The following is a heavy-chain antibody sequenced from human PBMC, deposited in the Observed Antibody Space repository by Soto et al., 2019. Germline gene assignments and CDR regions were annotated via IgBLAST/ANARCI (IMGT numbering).Heavy chain of an antibody. J-gene: IGHJ4*02. CDR3: AAWAEGATEVH. CDR1: GFSFSVYG. D-gene: IGHD2-15*01. V-gene: IGHV3-33*01. Sequence: GGSLRLSSETSGFSFSVYGMHWVRQAPGKGLEWVAVIWYDASKQFYAASVEGRFTISRDNSKAILYLQMNSLRAGDTAVYYCAAWAEGATEVHWGQGTLVTVSS. CDR2: IWYDASKQ.